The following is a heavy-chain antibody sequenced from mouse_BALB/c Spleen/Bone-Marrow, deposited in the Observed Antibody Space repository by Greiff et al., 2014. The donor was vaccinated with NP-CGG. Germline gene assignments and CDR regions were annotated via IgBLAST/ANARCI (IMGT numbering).Heavy chain of an antibody. J-gene: IGHJ2*01. V-gene: IGHV1-59*01. Sequence: QVQLQQSGPELVRPGSSVKMSCKASGYTFTSYWMHWVKQRPGQGLEWIGVIYPSTSDTRFNQKFKDKATLIVDKSSNTAYMQLSSLTSEDSAVYYCARRTRYIDYWGQGTTVTVSS. CDR2: IYPSTSDT. CDR3: ARRTRYIDY. CDR1: GYTFTSYW.